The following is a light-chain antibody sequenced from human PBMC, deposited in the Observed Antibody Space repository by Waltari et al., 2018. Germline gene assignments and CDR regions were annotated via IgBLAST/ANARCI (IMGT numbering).Light chain of an antibody. CDR1: SSNIGSNT. V-gene: IGLV1-44*01. J-gene: IGLJ2*01. Sequence: QSVLTQPPSASGSPGQRVTISCSGSSSNIGSNTVNWYQQLPGTAPKLLIYTNNPRPSGFPDRFSGSKSGTSASLAISGLQSEDEADYYCAAWDDSLNGNVVFGGGTKLTVL. CDR2: TNN. CDR3: AAWDDSLNGNVV.